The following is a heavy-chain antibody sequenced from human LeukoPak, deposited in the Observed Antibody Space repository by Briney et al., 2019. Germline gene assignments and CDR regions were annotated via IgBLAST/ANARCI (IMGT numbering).Heavy chain of an antibody. J-gene: IGHJ5*02. V-gene: IGHV1-2*02. D-gene: IGHD3-3*01. CDR2: INPNSGGT. CDR3: ARGKYDFWSGYSDWFDP. Sequence: GASVKVSCKASGYTFTGYYMHWVRQAPGQGLEWMGWINPNSGGTNYAQKFQGRVTMTRDTSISTAYMELSRLRSEDTAVYYCARGKYDFWSGYSDWFDPWGQGTLVTVSS. CDR1: GYTFTGYY.